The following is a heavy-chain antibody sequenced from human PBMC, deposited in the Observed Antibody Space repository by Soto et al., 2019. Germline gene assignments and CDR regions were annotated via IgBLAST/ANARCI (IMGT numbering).Heavy chain of an antibody. CDR3: ARLLCGVCSADY. D-gene: IGHD2-8*02. CDR2: IFYSGAT. Sequence: SETLSLTCTVSGGSISSSSYYWGWIRQSPGKGLEWIASIFYSGATYYNPSLKSRVTISVDTSKDQFSLKLTSVTAADTAVYYCARLLCGVCSADYWGQGTLVTVSS. J-gene: IGHJ4*02. CDR1: GGSISSSSYY. V-gene: IGHV4-39*01.